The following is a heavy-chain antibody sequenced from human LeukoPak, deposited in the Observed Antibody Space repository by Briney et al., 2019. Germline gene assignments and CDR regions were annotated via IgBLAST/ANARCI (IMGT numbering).Heavy chain of an antibody. Sequence: TTRAVGVGWIRQPPAKALEWLALIYWNDDKRYTPSLKSRLTITKDTSKNQEVLTMTNMNTARVDDTYVSPCAQTLEFTYDSPDYWGRGTMVTVSS. CDR1: TTRAVG. V-gene: IGHV2-5*01. CDR3: SPCAQTLEFTYDSPDY. J-gene: IGHJ3*01. CDR2: IYWNDDK. D-gene: IGHD3-16*01.